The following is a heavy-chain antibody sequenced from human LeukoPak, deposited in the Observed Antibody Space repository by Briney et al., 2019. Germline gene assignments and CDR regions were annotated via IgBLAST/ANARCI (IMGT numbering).Heavy chain of an antibody. D-gene: IGHD3-3*01. V-gene: IGHV1-8*03. Sequence: ASVKVSCKASGYTFTSYDINWVRQATGQGLEWMGWMNPNSGNTGYAQKFQGRVTITRNTSISIAYMELSSLRSEDTAVYYCARGYDFWSGYAFGYYYMDVWGKGTTVTVSS. CDR2: MNPNSGNT. CDR1: GYTFTSYD. CDR3: ARGYDFWSGYAFGYYYMDV. J-gene: IGHJ6*03.